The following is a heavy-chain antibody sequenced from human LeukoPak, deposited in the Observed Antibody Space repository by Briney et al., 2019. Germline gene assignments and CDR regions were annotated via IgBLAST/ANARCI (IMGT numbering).Heavy chain of an antibody. Sequence: GKSLRLSCAASGFTFDDYAMHWVRQAPGKGLEWVSSITWNGGNKGYADSVKGRFTISRDNAKNSLYLQMNSLRGEDTALYYCAKGRRYNWNDFGDAFNIWGQGTMVTLSS. CDR1: GFTFDDYA. CDR3: AKGRRYNWNDFGDAFNI. D-gene: IGHD1-1*01. J-gene: IGHJ3*02. CDR2: ITWNGGNK. V-gene: IGHV3-9*01.